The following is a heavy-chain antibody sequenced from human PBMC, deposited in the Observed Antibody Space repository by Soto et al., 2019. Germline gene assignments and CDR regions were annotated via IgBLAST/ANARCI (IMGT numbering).Heavy chain of an antibody. V-gene: IGHV3-23*01. J-gene: IGHJ4*02. CDR1: GFTFSSYA. CDR3: VKGGGVRGVIVGN. CDR2: ISGSGGST. D-gene: IGHD3-10*01. Sequence: EVQRLESGGGLVQPGGSLRLSCAASGFTFSSYAMSSVRQAPGKGLEWVSAISGSGGSTYYADSGTGRFTISRDNYKNTLYLQMNCLRAEDTAVYYCVKGGGVRGVIVGNWGQGTLVTVSS.